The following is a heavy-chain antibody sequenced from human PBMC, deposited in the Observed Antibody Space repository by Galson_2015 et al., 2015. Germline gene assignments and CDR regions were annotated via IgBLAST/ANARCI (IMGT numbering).Heavy chain of an antibody. CDR2: IWYDGSNK. V-gene: IGHV3-33*01. CDR1: GFTFSSYG. J-gene: IGHJ4*02. D-gene: IGHD5-24*01. Sequence: FLRLSCAASGFTFSSYGMHWVRQAPDKGLEWVAVIWYDGSNKYYADSVKGRFTISRDNSKNTLYLQMNSLRAEDTAVYYCARETHRDGYKYFDYWGQGTLVTVSS. CDR3: ARETHRDGYKYFDY.